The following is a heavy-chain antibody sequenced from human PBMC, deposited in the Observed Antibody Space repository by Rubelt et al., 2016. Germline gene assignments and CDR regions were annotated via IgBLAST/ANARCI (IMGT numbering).Heavy chain of an antibody. D-gene: IGHD6-6*01. Sequence: QVQLQQWGAGLLKPSETLSLTCVVYGGSFSGYYWNWIRQPPGKGLEWVSYIDKSGSDIYYADSVKGRFTISRDNTKNSLYLQWNTRGVEDTAVYYCAAVGRSVRPGYWGQGTLVTVSS. CDR2: IDKSGSDI. J-gene: IGHJ4*02. CDR3: AAVGRSVRPGY. V-gene: IGHV3-11*04. CDR1: GGSFSGYY.